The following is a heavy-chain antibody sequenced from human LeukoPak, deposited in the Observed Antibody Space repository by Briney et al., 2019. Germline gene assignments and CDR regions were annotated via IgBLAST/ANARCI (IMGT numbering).Heavy chain of an antibody. CDR3: ARFGITFGGVMEY. V-gene: IGHV1-69*06. CDR1: GGTFSSYA. CDR2: IIPIFGTA. J-gene: IGHJ4*02. Sequence: GASVKVSCKASGGTFSSYAISWVRQAPGRGLEWMGGIIPIFGTANYAQKFQGRVTITADKSTSTAYMELSSLRSEDTAVYYCARFGITFGGVMEYWGQGTLVTVSS. D-gene: IGHD3-16*01.